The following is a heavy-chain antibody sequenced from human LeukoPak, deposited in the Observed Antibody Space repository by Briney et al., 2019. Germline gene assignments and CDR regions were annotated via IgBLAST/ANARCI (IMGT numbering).Heavy chain of an antibody. CDR3: AKDYSLGRDGYNFGNDY. D-gene: IGHD5-24*01. J-gene: IGHJ4*02. Sequence: HPGGSLRLSCTASGFTFGDYAMSWVRQAPGKGLEWVSAISGSGGSTYYADSVKGRFTISRDNYKNTLYLQMNSLRAEDTAVYYCAKDYSLGRDGYNFGNDYWGQGTLVTVSS. V-gene: IGHV3-23*01. CDR1: GFTFGDYA. CDR2: ISGSGGST.